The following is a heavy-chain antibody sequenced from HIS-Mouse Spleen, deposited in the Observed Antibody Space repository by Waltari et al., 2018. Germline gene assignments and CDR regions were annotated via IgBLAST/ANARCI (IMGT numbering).Heavy chain of an antibody. J-gene: IGHJ2*01. CDR3: AREIPYSSSWYDWYFDL. V-gene: IGHV4-39*07. CDR1: RGSISSSSYY. D-gene: IGHD6-13*01. CDR2: IYYSGST. Sequence: QLQLQESGPGLVKPSETLSLTCPVSRGSISSSSYYWGWIRQPPGKGLEWIGSIYYSGSTYYNPSLKSRVTISVDTSKNQFSLKLSSVTAADTAVYYCAREIPYSSSWYDWYFDLWGRGTLVTVSS.